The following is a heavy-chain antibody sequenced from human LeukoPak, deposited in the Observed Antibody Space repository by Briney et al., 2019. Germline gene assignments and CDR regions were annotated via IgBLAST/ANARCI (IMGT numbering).Heavy chain of an antibody. CDR2: IYYSGST. CDR1: GGSVSSCSYY. V-gene: IGHV4-61*01. Sequence: SETLSLTCTVSGGSVSSCSYYWSWIRQPPGKGLEWIGYIYYSGSTNYNPSLKSRVTISVDTSKNQFSLKLSSVTAADTAVYYCARAQPVDYWGQGTLVTVSS. J-gene: IGHJ4*02. CDR3: ARAQPVDY. D-gene: IGHD1-14*01.